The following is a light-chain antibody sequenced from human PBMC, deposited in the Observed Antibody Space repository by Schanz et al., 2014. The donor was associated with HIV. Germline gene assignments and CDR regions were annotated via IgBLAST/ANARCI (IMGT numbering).Light chain of an antibody. CDR3: QQYDTYPYT. CDR1: QSIGNS. CDR2: AAS. J-gene: IGKJ2*01. V-gene: IGKV1-5*03. Sequence: DIQMTQSPSTLSAFVGDRVTITCRASQSIGNSLAWYQLKPGRAPKLLIYAASTLVSGVPFKFSGTGSGTEFTLTISSLQPEDFTTYYCQQYDTYPYTFGQGTTLDLK.